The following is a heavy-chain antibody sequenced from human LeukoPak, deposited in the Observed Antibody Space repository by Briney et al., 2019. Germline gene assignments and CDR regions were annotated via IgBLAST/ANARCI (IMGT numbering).Heavy chain of an antibody. J-gene: IGHJ3*02. CDR1: GYTLTVLS. V-gene: IGHV1-24*01. Sequence: ASVKVTCKVSGYTLTVLSMHWVRQAPGKGLEWMGGFDPEDGETIYAQKFQGRVTMTEDTSTDTAYMELSSLRSEDTAVYYCATDPLAGTAAFDIWGQGTMVTVSS. CDR2: FDPEDGET. D-gene: IGHD6-19*01. CDR3: ATDPLAGTAAFDI.